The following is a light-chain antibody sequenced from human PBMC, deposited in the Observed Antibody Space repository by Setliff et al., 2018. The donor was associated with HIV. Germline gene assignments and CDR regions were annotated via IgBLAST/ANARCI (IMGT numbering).Light chain of an antibody. CDR1: SSDIGRYNL. J-gene: IGLJ1*01. CDR2: QAT. Sequence: QSVLTQPASVSGSPGQSITISCTGTSSDIGRYNLVSWYQQYPGIAPNLMIYQATKRPSGVSNRFSGFKSGNTASLTISGLQAEDEADYYCCLNTGSNTYVFGSGTRSPS. CDR3: CLNTGSNTYV. V-gene: IGLV2-23*01.